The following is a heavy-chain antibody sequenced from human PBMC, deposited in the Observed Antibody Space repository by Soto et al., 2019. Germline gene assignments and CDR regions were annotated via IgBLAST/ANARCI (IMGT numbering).Heavy chain of an antibody. CDR1: GFPFSIYG. V-gene: IGHV3-30*18. D-gene: IGHD3-3*01. CDR3: ANEPNYDFWSGLITATHGMDV. CDR2: ISCDGSNK. Sequence: GGSLRLSCAASGFPFSIYGMHLVRQSPGKGLEWVAFISCDGSNKYYADSVKGRFTISRDNSKNTLYLQMNSLRAEDTAVYYWANEPNYDFWSGLITATHGMDVWGQGTTITVSS. J-gene: IGHJ6*02.